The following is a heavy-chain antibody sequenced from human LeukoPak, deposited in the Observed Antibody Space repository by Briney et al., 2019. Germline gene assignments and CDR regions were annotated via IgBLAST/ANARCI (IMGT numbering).Heavy chain of an antibody. D-gene: IGHD6-13*01. CDR3: ARDLGEQLVSFDY. Sequence: GGSLRLSCAASGFTFSDYYMSWIRQAPGKGLEWVSYISSSGNTIYYADSVKGRFTISRDNAKNSLYLQMNSLRAEDTAVYYCARDLGEQLVSFDYWGQGTLVTVSS. CDR1: GFTFSDYY. V-gene: IGHV3-11*01. CDR2: ISSSGNTI. J-gene: IGHJ4*02.